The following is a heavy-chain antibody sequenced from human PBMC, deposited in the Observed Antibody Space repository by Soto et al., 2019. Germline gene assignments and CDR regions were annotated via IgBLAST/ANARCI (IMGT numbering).Heavy chain of an antibody. CDR2: VYDNGRP. CDR1: GGSISVYY. D-gene: IGHD3-9*01. CDR3: ARGVGSSPPRY. J-gene: IGHJ4*02. Sequence: ETVSLTCTISGGSISVYYWSWIRQSPRQGLEWIGYVYDNGRPYYSPSLKSRVTISADTSKNQISLKLTSATAADTAVYYCARGVGSSPPRYWGRGTLVTVSS. V-gene: IGHV4-59*01.